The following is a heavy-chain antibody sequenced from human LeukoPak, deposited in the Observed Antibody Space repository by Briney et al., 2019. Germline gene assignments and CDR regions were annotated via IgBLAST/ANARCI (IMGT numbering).Heavy chain of an antibody. CDR2: IIPIFGTA. J-gene: IGHJ4*02. CDR1: GGTFSSYA. V-gene: IGHV1-69*06. CDR3: ATQRNDFWSGYSVWYFDY. Sequence: ASVKVSCKASGGTFSSYAISWVRQAPGQGLEWMGGIIPIFGTANYAQKFQGRVTMTEDTSTDTAYMELSSLRSEDTAVYYCATQRNDFWSGYSVWYFDYWGQGTLVTVSS. D-gene: IGHD3-3*01.